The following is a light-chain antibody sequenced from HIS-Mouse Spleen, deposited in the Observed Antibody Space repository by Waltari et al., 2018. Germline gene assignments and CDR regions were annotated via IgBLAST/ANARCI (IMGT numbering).Light chain of an antibody. Sequence: DIQMTQSPSTLSASVGDRVTITCRTSQSISSWLAWYQRKPGKAPKLLIYKASSLESGVPSRFSGSGSGTEFTLTISSLQPDDFATYYCQQYNSYLTFGPGTKVDIK. J-gene: IGKJ3*01. V-gene: IGKV1-5*03. CDR3: QQYNSYLT. CDR2: KAS. CDR1: QSISSW.